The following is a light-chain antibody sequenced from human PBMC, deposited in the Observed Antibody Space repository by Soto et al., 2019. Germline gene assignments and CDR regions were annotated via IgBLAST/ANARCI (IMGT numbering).Light chain of an antibody. J-gene: IGKJ5*01. CDR3: QQRSNWPPTT. CDR1: QSVSSY. CDR2: DAS. V-gene: IGKV3-11*01. Sequence: EIVLTQSPATLSLSPGERATLSCRASQSVSSYLAWYQQKPGQAPRLLIYDASNRATGIPARFSGSGSGTDFTLTIRSLEPEDFAVYYCQQRSNWPPTTLAQGTRLEIK.